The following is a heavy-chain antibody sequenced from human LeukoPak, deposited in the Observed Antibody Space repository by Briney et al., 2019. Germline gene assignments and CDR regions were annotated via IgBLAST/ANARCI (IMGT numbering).Heavy chain of an antibody. V-gene: IGHV3-23*01. D-gene: IGHD2-2*01. Sequence: PGGSLRLSCAASGFTFSSYAMSWVRQAPGKGLEWVSAISGSGGSTYYADSVKGRFTISRDNSKNTLYLQMNSLRAEDTAVYYCAKVLNIVVVPAATVPYFDYWGQGTLVTVSS. CDR1: GFTFSSYA. J-gene: IGHJ4*02. CDR3: AKVLNIVVVPAATVPYFDY. CDR2: ISGSGGST.